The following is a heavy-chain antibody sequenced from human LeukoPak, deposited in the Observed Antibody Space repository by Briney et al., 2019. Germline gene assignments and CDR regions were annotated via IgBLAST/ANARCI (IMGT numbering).Heavy chain of an antibody. J-gene: IGHJ4*02. D-gene: IGHD2-2*01. CDR3: AWDPLVAPAAGYFVW. V-gene: IGHV4-39*02. CDR2: SYYSGIT. Sequence: SETLSLTCTASGCSIITSDYSWVWVPQPPGKGLDWLGRSYYSGITSYNPSPKSRVTIFVHTSKNHFSLMQIYITTADTAVYYCAWDPLVAPAAGYFVWWGGGTLVSVSS. CDR1: GCSIITSDYS.